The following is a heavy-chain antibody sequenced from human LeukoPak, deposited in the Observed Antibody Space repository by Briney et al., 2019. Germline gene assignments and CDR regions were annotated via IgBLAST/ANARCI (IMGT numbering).Heavy chain of an antibody. CDR2: MSPNSGDT. V-gene: IGHV1-8*01. D-gene: IGHD7-27*01. CDR1: GYTFTSYD. Sequence: ASVKVSCKASGYTFTSYDFNWVRRATGQRPEWMGWMSPNSGDTGYAQKFQDRVTMTKNTSISTAYMELSSLRSDDTAVYYCARGPPNWGYDYWGPGTLVTVSS. CDR3: ARGPPNWGYDY. J-gene: IGHJ4*02.